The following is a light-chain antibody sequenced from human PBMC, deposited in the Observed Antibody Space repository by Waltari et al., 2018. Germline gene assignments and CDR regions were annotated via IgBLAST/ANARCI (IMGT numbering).Light chain of an antibody. V-gene: IGKV3-20*01. Sequence: IVLTQSPGTLSLSPGDRATLSCRASQSVSRTLAWYQQKPCQAPRLLIYDASTWATGIPDRFSGSGSGTDFSLTISRLEPEDFAVYYCQKYGTLPATFGQGTKVQIK. CDR3: QKYGTLPAT. J-gene: IGKJ1*01. CDR1: QSVSRT. CDR2: DAS.